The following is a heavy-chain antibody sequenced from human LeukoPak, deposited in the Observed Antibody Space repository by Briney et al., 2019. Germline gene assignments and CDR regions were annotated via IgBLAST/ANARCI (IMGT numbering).Heavy chain of an antibody. D-gene: IGHD5-12*01. J-gene: IGHJ3*02. CDR1: GGSISSYY. Sequence: SETLSLTCTVSGGSISSYYWSWIRQPPGKGLEWIGYIYYSGSTNYNPSLKSRVTISVDTSKNQFSLKLSSVTAADTAVYYCAREERWLQFKDAFDIWGQGTMVTVPS. CDR3: AREERWLQFKDAFDI. V-gene: IGHV4-59*01. CDR2: IYYSGST.